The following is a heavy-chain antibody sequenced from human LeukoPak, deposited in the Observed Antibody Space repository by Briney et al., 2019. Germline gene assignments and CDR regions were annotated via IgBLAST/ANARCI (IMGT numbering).Heavy chain of an antibody. CDR3: ARDDSSGYDY. Sequence: GESLTISCQGSGDIFSSYWISWVRQVPGKGPEWMGRIDPSDSYTNYSPSFQGHVTISTDKSISTAYLQWSSLKASDTAMYYCARDDSSGYDYWGQGTLVTVSS. J-gene: IGHJ4*02. D-gene: IGHD3-22*01. CDR1: GDIFSSYW. V-gene: IGHV5-10-1*01. CDR2: IDPSDSYT.